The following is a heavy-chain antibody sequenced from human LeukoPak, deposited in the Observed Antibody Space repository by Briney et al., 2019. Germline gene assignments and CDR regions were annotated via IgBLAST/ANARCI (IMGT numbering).Heavy chain of an antibody. CDR2: IYSGGST. Sequence: GGSLRLSCAASGFTVSSNYMSWVRQAPGKGLEWVSVIYSGGSTYYADSVKGRFTISRDNSKNTLYLQMNSLRAEDTAVYYCARSGPHSSSWFYYYYYGMDVWGQGTTVTVSS. CDR3: ARSGPHSSSWFYYYYYGMDV. J-gene: IGHJ6*02. D-gene: IGHD6-13*01. V-gene: IGHV3-66*01. CDR1: GFTVSSNY.